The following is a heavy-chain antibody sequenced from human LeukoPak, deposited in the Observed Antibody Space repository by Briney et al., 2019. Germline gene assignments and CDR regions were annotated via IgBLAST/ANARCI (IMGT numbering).Heavy chain of an antibody. V-gene: IGHV3-9*01. CDR1: GFTFDDYA. D-gene: IGHD5-12*01. CDR2: ISWNSGSI. J-gene: IGHJ4*02. Sequence: GGSLRLSCAASGFTFDDYAMHWVRQAPGKGLEWVSGISWNSGSIGYADSVKGRFTISRDNAKNSLYLQMNSLRAEDTALYHCAKDWGYSGYDGLDYWGQGTLVTVSS. CDR3: AKDWGYSGYDGLDY.